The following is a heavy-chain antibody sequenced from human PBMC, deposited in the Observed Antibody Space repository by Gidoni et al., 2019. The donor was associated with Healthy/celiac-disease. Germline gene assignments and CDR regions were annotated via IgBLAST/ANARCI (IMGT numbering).Heavy chain of an antibody. V-gene: IGHV3-23*01. D-gene: IGHD2-21*02. Sequence: EVELLESGGGLVQPGGSLRLFCAASGFTLRSYSMSWVRQAPGQGLVLVSAISGSSGSTYYAYSGNVRFTISRDNVKNTLYLQMNILRAEDTAVYYCAKDGGAYCGGDCPLDYWGQGTLVTVSS. CDR1: GFTLRSYS. CDR3: AKDGGAYCGGDCPLDY. J-gene: IGHJ4*02. CDR2: ISGSSGST.